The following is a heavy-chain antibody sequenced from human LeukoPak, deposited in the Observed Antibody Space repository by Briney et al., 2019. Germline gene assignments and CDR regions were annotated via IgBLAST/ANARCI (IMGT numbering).Heavy chain of an antibody. J-gene: IGHJ1*01. V-gene: IGHV1-8*03. Sequence: ASVKVSCKASGYIFTSYDINWVRQATGQGLEWMGWMNPNSGNTGYAQKFQGRVTITRNTSISTAYMELSSLRSEDTAVYYCARRSSSSKYFQHWGQGTLVTVSS. D-gene: IGHD6-13*01. CDR2: MNPNSGNT. CDR1: GYIFTSYD. CDR3: ARRSSSSKYFQH.